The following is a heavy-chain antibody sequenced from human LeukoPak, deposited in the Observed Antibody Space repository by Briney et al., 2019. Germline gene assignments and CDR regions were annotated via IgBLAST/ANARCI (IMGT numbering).Heavy chain of an antibody. CDR3: ARSSGWYNY. D-gene: IGHD6-19*01. J-gene: IGHJ4*02. Sequence: GGSLRLSCAASGFMFSDYWMSWVRQAPGKGLVWVSRINADGSDTAYADSVRGRFTISRDNAKNTLYLQMNSLRAEDTAVYYCARSSGWYNYWGQGTLVTVSS. CDR2: INADGSDT. CDR1: GFMFSDYW. V-gene: IGHV3-74*01.